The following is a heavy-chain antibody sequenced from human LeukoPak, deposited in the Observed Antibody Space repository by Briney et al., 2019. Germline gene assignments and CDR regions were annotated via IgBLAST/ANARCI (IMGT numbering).Heavy chain of an antibody. V-gene: IGHV3-48*03. CDR1: GFTFSSYE. J-gene: IGHJ6*03. D-gene: IGHD5-12*01. CDR3: ARRGFGSGYDSFFHRVYYYMDV. Sequence: PGGSLRLSCAASGFTFSSYEMNWVRQAPGKGLEWVSYISSSGSTIYYADSVKGRFTISRDNAKNSLYLQMNSLRAEDTAVYYCARRGFGSGYDSFFHRVYYYMDVWGKGTTVTISS. CDR2: ISSSGSTI.